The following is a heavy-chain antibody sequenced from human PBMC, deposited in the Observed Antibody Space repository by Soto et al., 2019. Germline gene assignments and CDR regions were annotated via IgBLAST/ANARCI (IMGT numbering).Heavy chain of an antibody. V-gene: IGHV3-74*01. CDR2: INMDGTKT. CDR3: AXDYYYDSRSSSVNWFDP. Sequence: PGGSLRLSCVASEFTFSKYWMHWVRQAPGKGLVWVSRINMDGTKTAYADSVKGRFTVSRGNANNTLYLQMNSLGVEDTAVYYCAXDYYYDSRSSSVNWFDPWGQGTLVTVSS. CDR1: EFTFSKYW. D-gene: IGHD3-22*01. J-gene: IGHJ5*02.